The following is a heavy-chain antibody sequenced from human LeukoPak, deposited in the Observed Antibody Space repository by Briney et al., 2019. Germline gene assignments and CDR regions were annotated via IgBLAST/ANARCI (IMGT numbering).Heavy chain of an antibody. CDR2: IKQDGSEK. CDR1: GFTFSSYW. Sequence: GGSLRLSSAASGFTFSSYWMSWVRQAPGKGLEWVANIKQDGSEKYYVDSVKGRFTISRDNAKNSLYLQMNSLRAEDTAVYYCARGAGKSAAGFYYFDYWGQGTLVTVSS. J-gene: IGHJ4*02. CDR3: ARGAGKSAAGFYYFDY. D-gene: IGHD6-13*01. V-gene: IGHV3-7*01.